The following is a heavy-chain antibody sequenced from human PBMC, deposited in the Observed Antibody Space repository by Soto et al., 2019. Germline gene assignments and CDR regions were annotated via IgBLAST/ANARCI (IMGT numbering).Heavy chain of an antibody. CDR2: INPNSGGT. CDR3: ARGHYGGNRVYFDY. V-gene: IGHV1-2*04. CDR1: GYTFTGYY. Sequence: SVKVSCKASGYTFTGYYMHWVRQAPGQGLEWMGWINPNSGGTNYAQKFQGWVTMTRDTSISTAYMELSRLRSDDTAVYYCARGHYGGNRVYFDYWGQGTLVNVSS. J-gene: IGHJ4*02. D-gene: IGHD4-17*01.